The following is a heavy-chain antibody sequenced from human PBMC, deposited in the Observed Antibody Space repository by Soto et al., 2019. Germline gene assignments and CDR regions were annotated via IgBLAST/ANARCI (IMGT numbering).Heavy chain of an antibody. D-gene: IGHD5-12*01. J-gene: IGHJ3*01. CDR1: GFIFTNYA. CDR2: IGGRGNSA. CDR3: VREGRGSFDF. V-gene: IGHV3-23*01. Sequence: LSCAASGFIFTNYAMNWVRQAPGKGLEWVSVIGGRGNSAYYADSVQGRFTISRDNSKNTLSLQMSSLTADDTAIYYCVREGRGSFDFWGRGTMVTVSS.